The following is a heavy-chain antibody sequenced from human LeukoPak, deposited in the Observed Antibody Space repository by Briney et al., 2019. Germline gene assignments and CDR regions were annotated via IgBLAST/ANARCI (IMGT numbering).Heavy chain of an antibody. Sequence: ASVKVSCKASGYTFTSYGISWVRQAPGQGLEWMGGIIPIFGTANYAQKFQGRVTITADESTSTAYMELSSLRSEDTAVYYCARELRNDFWSGYFVYWGQGTLVTVSS. CDR2: IIPIFGTA. D-gene: IGHD3-3*01. V-gene: IGHV1-69*13. CDR1: GYTFTSYG. J-gene: IGHJ4*02. CDR3: ARELRNDFWSGYFVY.